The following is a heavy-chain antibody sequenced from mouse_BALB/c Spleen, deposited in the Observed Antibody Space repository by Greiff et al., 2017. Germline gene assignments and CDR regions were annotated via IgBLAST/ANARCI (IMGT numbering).Heavy chain of an antibody. J-gene: IGHJ1*01. CDR1: GISITTGNYR. D-gene: IGHD1-1*01. CDR3: ARNYGSSYFDV. Sequence: EVQLQQSGPGLVKPSQTVSLTCTVTGISITTGNYRWSWIRQFPGNKLEWIGYIYYSGTITYNPSLTSRTTITRDTSKNQFFLEMNSLTAEDTATYYCARNYGSSYFDVWGAGTTVTVSS. CDR2: IYYSGTI. V-gene: IGHV3-5*02.